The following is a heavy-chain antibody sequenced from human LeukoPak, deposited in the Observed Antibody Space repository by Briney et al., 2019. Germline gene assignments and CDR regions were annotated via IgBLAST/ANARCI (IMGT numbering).Heavy chain of an antibody. J-gene: IGHJ4*02. V-gene: IGHV3-21*06. Sequence: PGGSLRLSCTASGLTSSTSGFNWFRQAPGKGLEWVASIGPTGSDRYHADSIKGRFTISRDNANNFLYLQMNSLRAEDTAVYYCATETNGRHYDYWGQGTLLTVSS. CDR3: ATETNGRHYDY. CDR1: GLTSSTSG. D-gene: IGHD1-14*01. CDR2: IGPTGSDR.